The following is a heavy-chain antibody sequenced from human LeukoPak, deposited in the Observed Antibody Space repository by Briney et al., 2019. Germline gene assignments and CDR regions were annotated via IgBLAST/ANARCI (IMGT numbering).Heavy chain of an antibody. D-gene: IGHD2-15*01. Sequence: GGSLRLSCAASRFTFSNYSMTWVRQAPGKGLEWVSGISGSGGATYYADSVKGRFTISRDNSENTVYLQMNSLRVEDTAIYYCAKDRSSGGSCSNYWGRGTQVTVSS. CDR2: ISGSGGAT. J-gene: IGHJ4*02. CDR1: RFTFSNYS. V-gene: IGHV3-23*01. CDR3: AKDRSSGGSCSNY.